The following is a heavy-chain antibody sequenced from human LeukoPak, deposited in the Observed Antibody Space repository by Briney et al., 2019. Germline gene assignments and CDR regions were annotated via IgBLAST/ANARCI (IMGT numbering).Heavy chain of an antibody. V-gene: IGHV1-69*13. D-gene: IGHD3-10*01. J-gene: IGHJ3*02. CDR1: GGTFSSYA. CDR3: ARDDPMVRGVTEFPDAFDI. Sequence: EASVKVSCKASGGTFSSYAISWVRQAPGQGLEWMGGIIPIFGTANHAQKFQGRVTITADESTSTAYMELSSLRSEDTAVYYCARDDPMVRGVTEFPDAFDIWGQGTMVTVSS. CDR2: IIPIFGTA.